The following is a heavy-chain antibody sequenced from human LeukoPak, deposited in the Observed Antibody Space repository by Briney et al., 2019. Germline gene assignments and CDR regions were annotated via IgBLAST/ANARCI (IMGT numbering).Heavy chain of an antibody. CDR1: GFTFSIYT. Sequence: GGSLRLSCVASGFTFSIYTMSWVRQAPGKGLEWVSSITSSSSSIYSADSVRGRLTISRDNAKNSLYLEMNSLRDEDTAVYYCARDLAWGAYWGQGTLVTVSS. CDR2: ITSSSSSI. V-gene: IGHV3-21*01. J-gene: IGHJ4*02. D-gene: IGHD4/OR15-4a*01. CDR3: ARDLAWGAY.